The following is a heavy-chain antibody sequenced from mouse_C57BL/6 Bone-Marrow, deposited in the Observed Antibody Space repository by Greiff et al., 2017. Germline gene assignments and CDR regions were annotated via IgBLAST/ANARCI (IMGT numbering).Heavy chain of an antibody. CDR2: IHPSDSDT. D-gene: IGHD1-1*01. CDR1: GYTFTSYW. CDR3: AMYYYGSSHWYFDV. J-gene: IGHJ1*03. V-gene: IGHV1-74*01. Sequence: QVQLQQPGAELVKPGASVKVSCKASGYTFTSYWMHWVKQRPGQGLEWIGRIHPSDSDTNYNQKFKGKATFTVDKSSSTAYMQLSSLTSEDSAVYYCAMYYYGSSHWYFDVWGTGTTVTVSS.